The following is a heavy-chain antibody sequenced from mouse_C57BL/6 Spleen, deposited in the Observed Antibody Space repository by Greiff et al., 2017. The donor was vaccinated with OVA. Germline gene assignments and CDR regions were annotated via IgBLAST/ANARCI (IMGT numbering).Heavy chain of an antibody. Sequence: VKLMESGPGLVAPSQSLSITCTVSGFSLTSYGVSWVRQPPGKGLEWLGVIWGDGSTTYPSALISRLSISKDNSKRQVFLKLNSLQTDDTATYYGAKDGDGYSWFAYWGQGTLVTVSA. CDR1: GFSLTSYG. D-gene: IGHD2-3*01. J-gene: IGHJ3*01. CDR2: IWGDGST. CDR3: AKDGDGYSWFAY. V-gene: IGHV2-3*01.